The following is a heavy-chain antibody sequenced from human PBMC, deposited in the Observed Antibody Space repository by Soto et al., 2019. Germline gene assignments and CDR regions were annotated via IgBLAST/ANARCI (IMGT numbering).Heavy chain of an antibody. J-gene: IGHJ6*02. D-gene: IGHD5-18*01. CDR3: AKGANTATYYGMDV. CDR1: GFTFSSYG. Sequence: GGSLRLSCAASGFTFSSYGMHWVRQAPGKGLEWVAVIWYDGSNKYYADSVKGQFTISRDNSKNTLYLQMNSLRAEDTAVYYCAKGANTATYYGMDVWGQGTTVTVSS. CDR2: IWYDGSNK. V-gene: IGHV3-30*02.